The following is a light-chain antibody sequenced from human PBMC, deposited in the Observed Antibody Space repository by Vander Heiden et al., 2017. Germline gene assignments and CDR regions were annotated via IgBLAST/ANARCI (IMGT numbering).Light chain of an antibody. CDR3: QQSYSTPQT. J-gene: IGKJ1*01. V-gene: IGKV1-39*01. CDR2: AAS. Sequence: DIQMTQSPSSLSASVGDRVTITCRASQSISSYLNWYQQKPGKAPKLLIYAASSLQSGVPSRFSRSGSGTDFTLTISSLQPEDFATYYCQQSYSTPQTFGQWTKVEIQ. CDR1: QSISSY.